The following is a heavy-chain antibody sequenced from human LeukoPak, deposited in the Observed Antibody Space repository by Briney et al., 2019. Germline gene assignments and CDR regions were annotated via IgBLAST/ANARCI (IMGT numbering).Heavy chain of an antibody. J-gene: IGHJ5*02. D-gene: IGHD4-17*01. CDR1: GGCIISYY. V-gene: IGHV4-4*09. CDR3: ARDSGDYGWFDP. Sequence: SETLSSTCTVPGGCIISYYWSCIRRPPGKGLEWIGYIYTSGSTNYNPSLKSRVTMSVDTSKNQFSLKLSSVTAADTAVYYCARDSGDYGWFDPWGQGTLVNVSS. CDR2: IYTSGST.